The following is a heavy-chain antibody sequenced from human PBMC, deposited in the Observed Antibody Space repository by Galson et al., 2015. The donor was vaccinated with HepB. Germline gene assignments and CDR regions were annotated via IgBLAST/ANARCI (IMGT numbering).Heavy chain of an antibody. CDR2: IRYDGSNK. V-gene: IGHV3-30*02. Sequence: SLRLSCAASGFTFSSYGMYWVRQAPGKGLEWVAFIRYDGSNKYYADSVKGRFTISRDNSKNTLYLQMNSLRAEDTAVYYCAKDRRATIDYWGQGTLVTVSS. CDR1: GFTFSSYG. D-gene: IGHD5-12*01. J-gene: IGHJ4*02. CDR3: AKDRRATIDY.